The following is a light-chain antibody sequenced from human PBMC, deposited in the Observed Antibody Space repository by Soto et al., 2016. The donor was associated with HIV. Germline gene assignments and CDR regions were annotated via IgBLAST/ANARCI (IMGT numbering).Light chain of an antibody. J-gene: IGKJ4*01. CDR3: QQFEKYPLT. V-gene: IGKV1D-13*01. Sequence: IQLTQSPSSLSASVGDRVTITCRASQGISSALAWYQQKPGKSPKLLIYEASNLEGGVPSRFSGSGSGTDFTLTISSLQPEDCATYYCQQFEKYPLTFGGGTEGGDQT. CDR1: QGISSA. CDR2: EAS.